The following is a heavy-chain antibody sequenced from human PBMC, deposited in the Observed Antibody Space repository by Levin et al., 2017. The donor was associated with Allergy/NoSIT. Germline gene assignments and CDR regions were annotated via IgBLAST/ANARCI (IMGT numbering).Heavy chain of an antibody. CDR3: AREVTDARGGRDASDV. J-gene: IGHJ3*01. CDR1: GFTFSNYW. D-gene: IGHD2-21*02. Sequence: PGGSLRLSCTASGFTFSNYWMSWVRQAPGKRLEWVGNIYEDGRGSNYVDSVKGRFTISRDNDKNSLFLQMNSLTADDTGVYYCAREVTDARGGRDASDVWGLGTMVTVSS. CDR2: IYEDGRGS. V-gene: IGHV3-7*05.